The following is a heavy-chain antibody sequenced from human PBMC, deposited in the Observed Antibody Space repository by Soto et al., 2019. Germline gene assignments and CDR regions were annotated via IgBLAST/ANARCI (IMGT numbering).Heavy chain of an antibody. CDR3: AREKRRSSGWYLLIDY. Sequence: PSETLSLTCTVSGGSVSSGSYYWSWIRQPPGKGLEWIGYIYYSGSTNYNPSLKSRVTISVDTSKNQFSLKLSSVTAADTAVYYCAREKRRSSGWYLLIDYWGQGTLVTVSS. D-gene: IGHD6-19*01. CDR1: GGSVSSGSYY. V-gene: IGHV4-61*01. J-gene: IGHJ4*02. CDR2: IYYSGST.